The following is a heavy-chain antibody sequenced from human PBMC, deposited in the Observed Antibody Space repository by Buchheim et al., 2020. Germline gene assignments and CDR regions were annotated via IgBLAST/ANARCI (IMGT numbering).Heavy chain of an antibody. CDR1: GFTFSSYG. CDR2: IWYDGSNK. D-gene: IGHD6-13*01. CDR3: ARDVTAAAPWGYFDL. J-gene: IGHJ2*01. Sequence: QVQLVESGGGVVQPGRSLRLSCAASGFTFSSYGMHWVRQAPGKGLEWVAVIWYDGSNKYYADSVKGRFTISRDNSKNTLYLQMNSLRAEDTAVYYCARDVTAAAPWGYFDLWGRGTL. V-gene: IGHV3-33*01.